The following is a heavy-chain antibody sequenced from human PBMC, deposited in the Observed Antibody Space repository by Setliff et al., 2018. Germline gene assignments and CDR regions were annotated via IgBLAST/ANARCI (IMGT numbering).Heavy chain of an antibody. Sequence: GASVKVSCKASGYTFTGYYMHWVRQAPGQGLEWMGWINPNSGGTNYAQKFQGWVTMTRDTSISTAYMELSRLRSDDTAVYYCAREAVHDSGYDGALDYWGQGTLVTVS. V-gene: IGHV1-2*04. D-gene: IGHD5-12*01. CDR1: GYTFTGYY. CDR2: INPNSGGT. CDR3: AREAVHDSGYDGALDY. J-gene: IGHJ4*02.